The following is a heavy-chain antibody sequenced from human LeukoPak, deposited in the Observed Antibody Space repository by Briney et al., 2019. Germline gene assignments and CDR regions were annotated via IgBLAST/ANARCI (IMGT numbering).Heavy chain of an antibody. Sequence: GRSLRLSCAASGFTFSTFGMHWVRQAPGKGLEWVAVIWHDGSNENYADSVKGRFTISRDNSKNTVYLQMNSLRVEDTAVYYCARDTRVSSSWTWGVNDYWGQGTLVTVSP. CDR3: ARDTRVSSSWTWGVNDY. D-gene: IGHD6-13*01. CDR1: GFTFSTFG. V-gene: IGHV3-33*01. J-gene: IGHJ4*02. CDR2: IWHDGSNE.